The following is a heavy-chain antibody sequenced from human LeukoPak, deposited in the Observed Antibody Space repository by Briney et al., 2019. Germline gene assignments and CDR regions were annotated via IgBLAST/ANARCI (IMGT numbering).Heavy chain of an antibody. CDR1: GGSISSGSYY. J-gene: IGHJ4*02. D-gene: IGHD1-26*01. CDR3: ARDLHYSGSSLYDY. Sequence: PSQTLSLTCTVSGGSISSGSYYWSWIRQPPGKGLEWIGYIYYSGSTNYNPSLKSRVTISVDTSKNQFSLKLSSVTAADTAVYYCARDLHYSGSSLYDYWGQGTLATVSS. CDR2: IYYSGST. V-gene: IGHV4-61*01.